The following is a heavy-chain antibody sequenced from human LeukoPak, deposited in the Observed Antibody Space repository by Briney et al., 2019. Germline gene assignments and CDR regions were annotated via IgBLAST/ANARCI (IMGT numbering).Heavy chain of an antibody. D-gene: IGHD1-26*01. V-gene: IGHV3-23*01. J-gene: IGHJ4*02. CDR3: AKTYSGSYYRSYFDY. CDR1: GFTFSSYA. CDR2: ISGSGGST. Sequence: GGSLRLSCAASGFTFSSYAMSWVRQAPGKGLEWVSAISGSGGSTYYADSVKGRFTISRDNSKNTLYLQMNSRRAEDTAVYYCAKTYSGSYYRSYFDYWGQGTLVTVSS.